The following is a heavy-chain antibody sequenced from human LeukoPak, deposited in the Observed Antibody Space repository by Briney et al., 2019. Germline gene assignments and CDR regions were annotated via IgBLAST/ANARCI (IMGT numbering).Heavy chain of an antibody. D-gene: IGHD3-22*01. CDR1: GGSISRHY. CDR3: ARLLNNDNSGDPDTFDM. CDR2: ISYSGST. V-gene: IGHV4-59*08. J-gene: IGHJ3*02. Sequence: PSETLSLTCSVSGGSISRHYWSWIRQPPGQGLEWIGYISYSGSTKYNPSFQSRVTISLDTSKTHFSLKLTSVTAADTAVYYCARLLNNDNSGDPDTFDMWGPGTMVTVSS.